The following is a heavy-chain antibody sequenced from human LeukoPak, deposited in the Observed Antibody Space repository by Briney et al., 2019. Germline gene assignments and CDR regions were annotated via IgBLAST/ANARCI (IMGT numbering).Heavy chain of an antibody. CDR1: GFTFSTYA. CDR3: ARVNLERLTAGYFDH. V-gene: IGHV3-30*04. D-gene: IGHD3-3*01. J-gene: IGHJ4*02. Sequence: PGGSLRLSCAASGFTFSTYAMNWVRQAPGKGLEWVAVISYDGRQNYYADSVKGRFTISRDNSKNTLYLQMNSLRDEDSAAYYCARVNLERLTAGYFDHWGQGTWVTVSP. CDR2: ISYDGRQN.